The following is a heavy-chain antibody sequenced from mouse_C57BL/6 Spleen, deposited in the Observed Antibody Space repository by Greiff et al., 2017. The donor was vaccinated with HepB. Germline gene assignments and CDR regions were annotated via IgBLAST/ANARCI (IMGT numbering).Heavy chain of an antibody. J-gene: IGHJ2*01. D-gene: IGHD4-1*01. Sequence: EVQVVESGGGLVKPGGSLKLSCAASGFTFSDYGMHWVRQAPEKGLEWVAYISSGSSTIYYADTVKGRFTISRDNAKNTLFLQMTSLRSEDTAMYYCARNWAWYFDYWGQGTTLTVSS. CDR3: ARNWAWYFDY. V-gene: IGHV5-17*01. CDR2: ISSGSSTI. CDR1: GFTFSDYG.